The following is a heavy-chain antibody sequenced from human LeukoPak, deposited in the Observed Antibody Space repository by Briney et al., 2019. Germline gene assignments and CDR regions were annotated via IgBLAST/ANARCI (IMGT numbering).Heavy chain of an antibody. Sequence: GGSLRLSCAASGFTFSSSAMTWVRQAPGMGLEWVSGISADGGRTYYADSVKGRFTISRDNSKNTLYLQMNSLRAEDTAVYYCAKGGTILGVIRCFDNWGQGTLVTVSS. CDR2: ISADGGRT. CDR1: GFTFSSSA. CDR3: AKGGTILGVIRCFDN. V-gene: IGHV3-23*01. D-gene: IGHD3-10*01. J-gene: IGHJ4*02.